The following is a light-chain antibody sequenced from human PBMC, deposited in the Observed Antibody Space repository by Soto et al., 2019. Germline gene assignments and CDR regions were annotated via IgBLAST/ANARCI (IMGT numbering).Light chain of an antibody. V-gene: IGLV2-14*01. J-gene: IGLJ1*01. CDR1: RSDIGDSNF. CDR2: EVN. Sequence: QSVLTQPASVSLSPGQSVTMSCTGPRSDIGDSNFISWYQHSPGKAPRLLIYEVNNRPSGVSKRFSGSKAGNTASLTISGLLDDDEADYFCASFRSGTILVFGSGTKVTV. CDR3: ASFRSGTILV.